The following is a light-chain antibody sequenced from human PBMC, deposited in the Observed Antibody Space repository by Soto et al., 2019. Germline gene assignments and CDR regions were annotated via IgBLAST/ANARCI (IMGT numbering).Light chain of an antibody. CDR1: SSDVGGYNY. CDR2: EVS. Sequence: QSALTQPPSASGSPGQSVTISCTGSSSDVGGYNYVSWYQHHPGKAPKLMIYEVSERPSGVPDRFSGSKSGNMASLTVSGLQADDEADYYCSSYAGSNNLVFGGGTKLTVL. CDR3: SSYAGSNNLV. V-gene: IGLV2-8*01. J-gene: IGLJ2*01.